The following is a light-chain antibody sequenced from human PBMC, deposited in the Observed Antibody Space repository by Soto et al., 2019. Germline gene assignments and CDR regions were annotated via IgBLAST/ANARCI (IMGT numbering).Light chain of an antibody. Sequence: EIVITQSPATLAVSPGERASLSCRASQSVSSNLAWYQQKPGQAPRLVIYAVSTRATGIPARFRGSGSGTEFTLTISRLEPEDFAVYYCQQYGSSPPITFGQGTRLEIK. CDR2: AVS. J-gene: IGKJ5*01. CDR1: QSVSSN. CDR3: QQYGSSPPIT. V-gene: IGKV3-15*01.